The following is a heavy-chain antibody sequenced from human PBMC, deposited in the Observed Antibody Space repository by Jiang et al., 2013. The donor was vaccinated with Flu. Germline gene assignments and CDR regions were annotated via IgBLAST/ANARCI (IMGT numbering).Heavy chain of an antibody. V-gene: IGHV4-61*02. CDR3: IAAAVTRYYYGMDV. J-gene: IGHJ6*02. CDR1: GGSISSGNYY. Sequence: GPGLVKPSQTLSLTCTVSGGSISSGNYYWSWIRQPAGKGLEWIGRIYTSGSTNYNPSLKSRVTISVDTSKNQFSLKLSSVTAADTAVYYCIAAAVTRYYYGMDVWGQGTTVTVSS. CDR2: IYTSGST. D-gene: IGHD6-13*01.